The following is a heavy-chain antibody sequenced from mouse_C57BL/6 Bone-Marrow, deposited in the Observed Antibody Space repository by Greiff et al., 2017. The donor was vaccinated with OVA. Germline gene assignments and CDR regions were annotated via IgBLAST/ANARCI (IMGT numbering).Heavy chain of an antibody. CDR1: GFSLTSYG. Sequence: QVQLKESGPGLVQPSQSLSITCTVSGFSLTSYGVHWVRPSPGKGLEWLGVIWSGGSTDYNAAFISRLSISKDNSKSQVFFKMNSRQADDTAIYYCARTGFAYWGQGTLVTVSA. CDR2: IWSGGST. J-gene: IGHJ3*01. CDR3: ARTGFAY. V-gene: IGHV2-2*01.